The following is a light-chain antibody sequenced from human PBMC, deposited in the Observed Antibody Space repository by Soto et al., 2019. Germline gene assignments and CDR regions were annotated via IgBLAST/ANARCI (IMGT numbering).Light chain of an antibody. J-gene: IGKJ4*01. Sequence: DIQMTQSPSTLSASVGDRVSINCQASQDISHYLNWYQQKPGKAPTLLIYDASNLETGVPSRFSGGGSGTDFTFTISSLQPEDIAAYYCQQYDNLPFTFGGGTKVDIK. V-gene: IGKV1-33*01. CDR1: QDISHY. CDR3: QQYDNLPFT. CDR2: DAS.